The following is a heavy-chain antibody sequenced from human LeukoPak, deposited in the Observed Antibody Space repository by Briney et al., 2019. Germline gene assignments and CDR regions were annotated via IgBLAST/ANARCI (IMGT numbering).Heavy chain of an antibody. D-gene: IGHD5-12*01. J-gene: IGHJ6*03. V-gene: IGHV1-2*02. CDR2: VNPASGGT. CDR3: ARVDLGWLRFGLSMDV. CDR1: GYTFIAYY. Sequence: GASVKVSCKASGYTFIAYYMHWVRQAPGQGLEWMGWVNPASGGTNYAQKLQGRVTMTTDTSTSTAYMELRSLRSDDTAVYYCARVDLGWLRFGLSMDVWGKGTTVTISS.